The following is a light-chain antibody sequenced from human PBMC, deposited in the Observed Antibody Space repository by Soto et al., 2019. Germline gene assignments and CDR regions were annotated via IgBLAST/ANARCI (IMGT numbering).Light chain of an antibody. V-gene: IGKV3-20*01. CDR1: QSVSSSY. CDR2: GAS. Sequence: EIVLTQSPGTLSLSPGERATLSCRASQSVSSSYLAWYQQKPGQAPRLLIYGASSSATGIPDRFSGSGSGRDFTLTISRLEPEDFAVYYCQQYGSSPQTFGQGTRLEIK. J-gene: IGKJ5*01. CDR3: QQYGSSPQT.